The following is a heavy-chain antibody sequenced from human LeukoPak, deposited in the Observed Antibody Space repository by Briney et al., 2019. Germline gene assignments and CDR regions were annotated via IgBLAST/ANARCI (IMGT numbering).Heavy chain of an antibody. CDR3: ARDQLRFLEWLSHGFDY. J-gene: IGHJ4*02. Sequence: GGSLRLSCAASGFTFSDYYMSWIRQAPGKGLEWVSYISSSGSTIYYADSVKGRFTISRDNAKNSLYLQMNSLRAEDTAVYYCARDQLRFLEWLSHGFDYWGQGTLVTVSS. V-gene: IGHV3-11*04. D-gene: IGHD3-3*01. CDR1: GFTFSDYY. CDR2: ISSSGSTI.